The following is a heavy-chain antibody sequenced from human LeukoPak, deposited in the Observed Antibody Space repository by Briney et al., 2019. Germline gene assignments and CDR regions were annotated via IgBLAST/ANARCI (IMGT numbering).Heavy chain of an antibody. J-gene: IGHJ6*03. D-gene: IGHD2-15*01. Sequence: SGTLSLTCAVSGGSISSPNWWSWVRQSPGKGLEWIGEIYHSGTTNYNPSLKSRVTISVDTSKSQFSLKLNSVTAADTAVYYCARRLRFYYYYMDVWGKGTTVTISS. CDR2: IYHSGTT. V-gene: IGHV4-4*02. CDR1: GGSISSPNW. CDR3: ARRLRFYYYYMDV.